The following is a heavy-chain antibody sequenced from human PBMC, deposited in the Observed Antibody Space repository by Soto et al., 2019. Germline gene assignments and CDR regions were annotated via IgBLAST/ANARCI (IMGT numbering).Heavy chain of an antibody. Sequence: ASVKVSFKASGYTFTSYYMHWVRQAPGQGLEWMGIINPSGGSTSYAQKFQGRVTMTRDTSTSTVYMELSSLRSEDTAVYYCARGQASGWYRYYYYGMDVWGQGTTVTVSS. J-gene: IGHJ6*02. CDR1: GYTFTSYY. V-gene: IGHV1-46*01. CDR2: INPSGGST. CDR3: ARGQASGWYRYYYYGMDV. D-gene: IGHD6-19*01.